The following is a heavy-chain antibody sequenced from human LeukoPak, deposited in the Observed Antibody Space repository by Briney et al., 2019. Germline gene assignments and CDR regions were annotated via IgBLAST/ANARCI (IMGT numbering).Heavy chain of an antibody. Sequence: SETLSPTCTVSSGSISSYYWSWIRQPAGKGLEWIGRIYSTGSTNYNPSLKSRVTMSVDTSKNQFSLRLRSVTAADTAVYYCARQIASAGTAGFDFWGQGALVTVSS. V-gene: IGHV4-4*07. J-gene: IGHJ4*02. D-gene: IGHD6-13*01. CDR2: IYSTGST. CDR1: SGSISSYY. CDR3: ARQIASAGTAGFDF.